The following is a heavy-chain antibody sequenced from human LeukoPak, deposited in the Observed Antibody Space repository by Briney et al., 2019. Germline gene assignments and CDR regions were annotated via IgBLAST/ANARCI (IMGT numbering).Heavy chain of an antibody. CDR3: ASSPAAAGYYFDY. CDR2: INPSGGST. J-gene: IGHJ4*02. Sequence: ASVKVSCKASGYTFTNCYMHWVRQAPGQGLEWMGIINPSGGSTSYAQKFQGRVTMTRDTSTSTVYMELSSLRSEDTAVYYCASSPAAAGYYFDYWGQGTLVTVSS. V-gene: IGHV1-46*01. CDR1: GYTFTNCY. D-gene: IGHD6-13*01.